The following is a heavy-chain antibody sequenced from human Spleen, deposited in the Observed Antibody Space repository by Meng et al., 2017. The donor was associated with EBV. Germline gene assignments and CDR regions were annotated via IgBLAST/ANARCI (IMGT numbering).Heavy chain of an antibody. Sequence: QVQLVQSGSEVQTPGASVTVSCKTSGYPFTSYGISWVRQAPGQGLEWMGWISPHNDDTNYAQNLQGRLTMTKDTSTSTAYMELRSLRSDDTAVYYCARAAATVDFWGQGTLVTVSS. V-gene: IGHV1-18*01. J-gene: IGHJ4*02. CDR3: ARAAATVDF. CDR1: GYPFTSYG. CDR2: ISPHNDDT. D-gene: IGHD4-17*01.